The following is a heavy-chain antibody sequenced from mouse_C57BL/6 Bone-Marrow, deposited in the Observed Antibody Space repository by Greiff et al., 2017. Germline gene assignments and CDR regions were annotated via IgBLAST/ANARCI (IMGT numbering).Heavy chain of an antibody. J-gene: IGHJ3*01. Sequence: EVHLVESGGGLVQPGGSMKLSCAASGFTFSDAWMDWVRQSPEKGLEWVAEIRNKDNNHATYYAESVKGRFTISRDDSKSSVYLQMNSLRAEDTGIYYCTRANWDVRFAYWGQGTLVTVSA. D-gene: IGHD4-1*01. CDR1: GFTFSDAW. V-gene: IGHV6-6*01. CDR3: TRANWDVRFAY. CDR2: IRNKDNNHAT.